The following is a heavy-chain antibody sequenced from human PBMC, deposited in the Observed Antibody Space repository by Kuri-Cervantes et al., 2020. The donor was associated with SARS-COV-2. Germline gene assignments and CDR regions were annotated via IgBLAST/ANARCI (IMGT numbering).Heavy chain of an antibody. CDR3: ASSRSITIFGVVINYYYGMDV. CDR2: MNPNSGNT. D-gene: IGHD3-3*01. Sequence: ASVKVSCKASGYTFTSYDINWVRQATGQGLEWMGWMNPNSGNTGYAQKFQGRVTMTRNTSISTAYMELSSLRPEDTAVYYCASSRSITIFGVVINYYYGMDVWGQGTTVTVSS. J-gene: IGHJ6*02. CDR1: GYTFTSYD. V-gene: IGHV1-8*01.